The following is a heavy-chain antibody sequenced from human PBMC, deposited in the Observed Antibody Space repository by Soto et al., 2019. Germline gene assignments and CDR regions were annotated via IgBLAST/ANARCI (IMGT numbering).Heavy chain of an antibody. CDR3: AHPNVLMVYAGDWYFDL. V-gene: IGHV2-5*01. CDR2: IYWNDAK. D-gene: IGHD2-8*01. J-gene: IGHJ2*01. CDR1: GFSLSTSGVG. Sequence: QITLKESGPTLVKPTQTLTLTCTFSGFSLSTSGVGVGWIRQPPGKALERLALIYWNDAKRYTPSLKSRLTITNDASKNQVVITMTIMDPVDTATDYCAHPNVLMVYAGDWYFDLWGRGTPVIVSS.